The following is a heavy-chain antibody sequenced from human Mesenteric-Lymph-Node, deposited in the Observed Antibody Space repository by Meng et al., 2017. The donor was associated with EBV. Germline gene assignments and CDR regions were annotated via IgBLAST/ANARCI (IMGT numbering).Heavy chain of an antibody. V-gene: IGHV4-34*01. CDR3: ARGRGSRLLFYSSFDS. Sequence: QVPVQQGGAGLWKPSETLSLTWAVYGASFSCYYWSWIRQPPGKGLEWIGEINHSGSTNYNPSLKSRVSVSLDTSKNQFSLKLSSVTAADTAVFYCARGRGSRLLFYSSFDSWGQGTLVTVSS. D-gene: IGHD2-15*01. CDR2: INHSGST. CDR1: GASFSCYY. J-gene: IGHJ4*02.